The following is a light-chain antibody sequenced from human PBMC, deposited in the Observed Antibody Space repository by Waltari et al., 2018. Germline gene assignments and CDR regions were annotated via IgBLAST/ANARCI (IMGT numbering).Light chain of an antibody. J-gene: IGLJ2*01. CDR1: SLSTSY. CDR3: SSRNGRASQVV. V-gene: IGLV3-19*01. Sequence: SSGLTQDPAVSVALGQTIRITCRGYSLSTSYASWYQVKTGQAPVLVMFGKEKRTSGVPDRISGESSETTSSLIITGAQAEDEADYYCSSRNGRASQVVFAGGTKVTVL. CDR2: GKE.